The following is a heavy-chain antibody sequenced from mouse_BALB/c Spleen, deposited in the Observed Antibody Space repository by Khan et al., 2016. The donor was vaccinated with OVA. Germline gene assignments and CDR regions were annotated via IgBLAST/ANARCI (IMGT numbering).Heavy chain of an antibody. D-gene: IGHD2-14*01. V-gene: IGHV3-8*02. Sequence: EVQLQESGPSLVKPSQTLSLTCSVTGDSITSGYWNWSRKFSGNKLEYMGYMIYSGSTYYNPSLKSRISITRHTSKNQYYLPLNSVTTKDTATYYSARSTCRYAFAYWGQGTLVTVSA. CDR2: MIYSGST. CDR1: GDSITSGY. J-gene: IGHJ3*01. CDR3: ARSTCRYAFAY.